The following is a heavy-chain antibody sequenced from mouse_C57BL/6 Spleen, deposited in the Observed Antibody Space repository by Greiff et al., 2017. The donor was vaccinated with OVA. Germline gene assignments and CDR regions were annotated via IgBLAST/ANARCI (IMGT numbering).Heavy chain of an antibody. D-gene: IGHD2-1*01. J-gene: IGHJ1*03. CDR2: ISYDGSN. CDR1: GYSITSGYY. Sequence: EVKLMESGPGLVKPSQSLSLTCSVTGYSITSGYYWNWIRQFPGNNLEWMGYISYDGSNNYNPSLKNRISITRDTSKNQCFLKLNSVTTEDTATYFCALDYGNYERYFDVWGTGTTVTVSS. CDR3: ALDYGNYERYFDV. V-gene: IGHV3-6*01.